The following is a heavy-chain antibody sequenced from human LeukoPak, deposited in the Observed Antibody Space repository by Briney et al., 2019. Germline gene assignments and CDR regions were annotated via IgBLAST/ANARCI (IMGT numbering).Heavy chain of an antibody. V-gene: IGHV1-18*04. D-gene: IGHD4-23*01. CDR2: INTYKGDT. CDR1: GYTFTGYY. CDR3: AREFGHCYGDNCFYFFDT. Sequence: ASVKVSCKASGYTFTGYYMHWVRQAPGQGLEWMGWINTYKGDTLYAQKLQGRATMTADTSTNTAYMELRSLRFDDTAVYYCAREFGHCYGDNCFYFFDTWGQGFRVTVSS. J-gene: IGHJ4*02.